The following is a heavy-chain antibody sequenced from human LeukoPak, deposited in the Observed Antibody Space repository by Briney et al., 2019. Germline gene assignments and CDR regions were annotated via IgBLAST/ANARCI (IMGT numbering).Heavy chain of an antibody. CDR3: ARATTKFGELYYGMDV. Sequence: SETLSLTCTVSGDSISSYYGSWIRQPPGKGLEWSGDIYYSGSTNYNPSLKSRVTISVDTSKTQFSLKLSSVTAADTAVYYCARATTKFGELYYGMDVWGKGTTVTVSS. J-gene: IGHJ6*04. D-gene: IGHD3-10*01. V-gene: IGHV4-59*01. CDR1: GDSISSYY. CDR2: IYYSGST.